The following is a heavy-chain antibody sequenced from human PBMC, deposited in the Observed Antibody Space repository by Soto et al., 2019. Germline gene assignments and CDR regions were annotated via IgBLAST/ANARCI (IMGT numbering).Heavy chain of an antibody. CDR2: INPNSGGT. Sequence: GASVKVSCKASGYTVTGSYMHWVRQAPGQGLEWMGWINPNSGGTNYAQKFQGWVTMTRDTSISTAYMELSRLRSDDTAVYYCARGDYYDSSGYLAQFAFDIWGQGTMVTVSS. J-gene: IGHJ3*02. D-gene: IGHD3-22*01. CDR3: ARGDYYDSSGYLAQFAFDI. V-gene: IGHV1-2*04. CDR1: GYTVTGSY.